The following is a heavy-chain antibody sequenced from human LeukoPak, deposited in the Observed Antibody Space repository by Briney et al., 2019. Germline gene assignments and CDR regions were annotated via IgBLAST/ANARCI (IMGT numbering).Heavy chain of an antibody. CDR1: GFTFSSYA. V-gene: IGHV3-30-3*01. CDR3: ARDRSDERGTTPYFDY. Sequence: PGGSLRLSGAASGFTFSSYARHWVRQAPGKGLEGVAVISYDGSNKYYADSVKGRFTISRDNSKNTLYLQMNSLRAEDTAVYYCARDRSDERGTTPYFDYWGQGTLVTVSS. CDR2: ISYDGSNK. D-gene: IGHD1-7*01. J-gene: IGHJ4*02.